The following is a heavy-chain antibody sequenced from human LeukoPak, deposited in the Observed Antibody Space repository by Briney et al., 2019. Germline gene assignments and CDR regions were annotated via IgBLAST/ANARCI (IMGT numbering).Heavy chain of an antibody. CDR2: IYDSGST. Sequence: GSLRLSCTASGFTFSNYWMTWVRQAPGKGLEWIGYIYDSGSTNYNPSLKSRVTISVDTSKNRFSLKLSSVTAADTAVYYCAREAYCGGDCYSGFDYWGQGTLVTVSS. J-gene: IGHJ4*02. D-gene: IGHD2-21*02. V-gene: IGHV4-59*01. CDR1: GFTFSNYW. CDR3: AREAYCGGDCYSGFDY.